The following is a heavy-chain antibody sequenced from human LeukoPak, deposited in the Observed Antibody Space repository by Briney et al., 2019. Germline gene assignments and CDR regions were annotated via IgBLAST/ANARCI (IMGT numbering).Heavy chain of an antibody. Sequence: ASVKVSCKASGYTFTSYAMHWVRQAPGHRLEWMGWINAGNGNTKYSQKFQGRVTITRDTSASTAYMELSSLRSGDTAVYYCARGSGSYYIDYWGQGTLVTVSS. V-gene: IGHV1-3*01. CDR3: ARGSGSYYIDY. CDR2: INAGNGNT. D-gene: IGHD1-26*01. CDR1: GYTFTSYA. J-gene: IGHJ4*02.